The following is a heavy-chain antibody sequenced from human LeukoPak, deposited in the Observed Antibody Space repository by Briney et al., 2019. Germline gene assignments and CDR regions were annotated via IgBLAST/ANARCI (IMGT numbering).Heavy chain of an antibody. D-gene: IGHD5/OR15-5a*01. Sequence: PGGSLRLSCAASGFTVSNSYMSWVRQAPGKGLEWVSGIYSGGSTYYADSVKGRFTISRDNSMNTLYLQMNSLRAEDTAVYYCAKVRSTIWDGMDVWGQGTTVTVSS. J-gene: IGHJ6*02. CDR1: GFTVSNSY. CDR3: AKVRSTIWDGMDV. CDR2: IYSGGST. V-gene: IGHV3-66*01.